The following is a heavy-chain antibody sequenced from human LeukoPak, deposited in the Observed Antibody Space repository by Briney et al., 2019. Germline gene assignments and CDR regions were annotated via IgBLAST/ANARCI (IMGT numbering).Heavy chain of an antibody. CDR2: ISRGGTTI. CDR3: ARGGGDYYDSSGYEYI. Sequence: GGSLRLSCAASGFTFSRYWMHWVRQAPGKGLEWVSYISRGGTTIYYADFVKGRFTISRDNAKNSLYLQMNSLRAEDTAVYYCARGGGDYYDSSGYEYIWGQGTMVTVSS. J-gene: IGHJ3*02. V-gene: IGHV3-48*04. D-gene: IGHD3-22*01. CDR1: GFTFSRYW.